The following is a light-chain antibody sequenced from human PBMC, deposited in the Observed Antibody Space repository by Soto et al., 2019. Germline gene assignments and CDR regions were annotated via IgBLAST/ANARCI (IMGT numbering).Light chain of an antibody. V-gene: IGKV3-20*01. CDR1: QSVSNNY. CDR3: QQYGSSGT. J-gene: IGKJ1*01. CDR2: GAS. Sequence: EIVLTQSPGTLSLSPGERATLSCRASQSVSNNYLAWYQQKPGQAPRLLIYGASNRATGIPDRFSGSGSGKDFTLTSSRLAPEDVAVYYCQQYGSSGTFGQGTKVEIK.